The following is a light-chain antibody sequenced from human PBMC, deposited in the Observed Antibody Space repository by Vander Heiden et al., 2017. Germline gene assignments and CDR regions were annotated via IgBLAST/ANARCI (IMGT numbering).Light chain of an antibody. Sequence: EIVLTQSPDTLSLSPGERATLSCRASQSVNTNFLAWYQQKPGQAPRLLMSGASTRATGVPDRFSGSGSGTDCTLIISRLESEACAVYFCQQYGTSPVTFGQGTRLELK. CDR2: GAS. CDR1: QSVNTNF. V-gene: IGKV3-20*01. CDR3: QQYGTSPVT. J-gene: IGKJ5*01.